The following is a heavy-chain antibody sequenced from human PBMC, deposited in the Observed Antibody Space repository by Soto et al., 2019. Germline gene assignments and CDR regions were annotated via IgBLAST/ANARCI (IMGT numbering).Heavy chain of an antibody. CDR3: ARGGPDFWSGFDY. CDR1: GGSISSSNW. CDR2: IYHSGST. V-gene: IGHV4-4*02. Sequence: SETLSLTSAVSGGSISSSNWWSWVRQPPGKGLEWIGEIYHSGSTNYNPSLKSRVTISVDKSKNQFSLKLSSVTAADTAVYYCARGGPDFWSGFDYWGQGTLVTVSS. D-gene: IGHD3-3*01. J-gene: IGHJ4*02.